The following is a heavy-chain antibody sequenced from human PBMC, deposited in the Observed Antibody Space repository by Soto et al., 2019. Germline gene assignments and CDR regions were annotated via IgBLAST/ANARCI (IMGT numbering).Heavy chain of an antibody. D-gene: IGHD2-2*01. CDR1: GFTFSGSA. Sequence: EVQLVESGGGLVQPGGSLKLSCAASGFTFSGSAMHWVRQASGKGLEWVGRIRSKANSYATAYAASVKGRFTISRDDSKNTAYLQMNSLKTEDTAVGYCTRQICSSTSCYADWGQGTLVTVSS. V-gene: IGHV3-73*01. J-gene: IGHJ4*02. CDR3: TRQICSSTSCYAD. CDR2: IRSKANSYAT.